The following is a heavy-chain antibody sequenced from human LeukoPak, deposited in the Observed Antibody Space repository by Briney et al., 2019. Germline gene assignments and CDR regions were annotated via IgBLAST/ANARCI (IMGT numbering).Heavy chain of an antibody. J-gene: IGHJ5*02. D-gene: IGHD3-10*01. CDR1: GGSFSGYY. V-gene: IGHV4-34*01. CDR2: INHSGST. CDR3: ARDSGTTGEVKFDP. Sequence: SETLSLTCAVYGGSFSGYYWSWIRQPPGKGLEWIGEINHSGSTYYNPSLKSRVTMSVDTSKNQFSLKLRSVTAADTAVYYCARDSGTTGEVKFDPWGQGTLVTVSS.